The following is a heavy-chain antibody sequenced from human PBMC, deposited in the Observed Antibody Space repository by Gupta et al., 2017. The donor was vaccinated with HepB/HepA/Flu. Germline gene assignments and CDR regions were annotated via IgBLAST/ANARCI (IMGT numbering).Heavy chain of an antibody. V-gene: IGHV3-11*04. J-gene: IGHJ4*02. D-gene: IGHD5-24*01. Sequence: SDYYMGWIRQAPGKGLEWVAYISSSGSTIYYADSVKGRFTISRDNAKNSLYLQMNSLRAEDTAVYYGARGGVESLFDYWGQGTLVTVSS. CDR3: ARGGVESLFDY. CDR2: ISSSGSTI. CDR1: SDYY.